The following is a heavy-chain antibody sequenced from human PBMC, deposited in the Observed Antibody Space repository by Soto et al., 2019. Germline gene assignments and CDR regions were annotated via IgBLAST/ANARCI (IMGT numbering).Heavy chain of an antibody. D-gene: IGHD6-19*01. Sequence: QPGGSLRLSCAASGFTFSSDAMSWVRQAPGKGLEWVSSISASGGSTYYADSVKGRFTISRDNSKNTLYLQMNSLRAEDTAVYYCAKVLLTYTSGWYHPHFDYWGQGTLVTVSS. CDR2: ISASGGST. J-gene: IGHJ4*02. CDR1: GFTFSSDA. V-gene: IGHV3-23*01. CDR3: AKVLLTYTSGWYHPHFDY.